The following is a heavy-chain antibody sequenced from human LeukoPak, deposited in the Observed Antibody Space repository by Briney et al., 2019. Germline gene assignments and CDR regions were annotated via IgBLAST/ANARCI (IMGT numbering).Heavy chain of an antibody. J-gene: IGHJ1*01. D-gene: IGHD3-22*01. CDR1: GGSISSYY. CDR2: IYSRGST. CDR3: ASYDSSGAYFQH. V-gene: IGHV4-4*07. Sequence: PSETLSLTCTVSGGSISSYYWSWIRQPAGKGLEWIGRIYSRGSTDYSPSLSSRVTMSVDTSKNQFSLKMSSVTAAETAVYYCASYDSSGAYFQHWGQGTLVTVSS.